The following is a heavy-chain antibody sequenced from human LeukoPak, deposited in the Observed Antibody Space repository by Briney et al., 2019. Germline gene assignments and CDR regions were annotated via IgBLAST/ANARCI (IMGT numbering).Heavy chain of an antibody. CDR3: AKLRDTTGYSPVDY. V-gene: IGHV3-23*01. CDR2: TSGSGGNT. CDR1: GFTFSSYA. Sequence: GGSLRLSCAASGFTFSSYAMSWVRQAPGKGLEWVSGTSGSGGNTYYADSVKGRFTISRDSSRNTLYLQMNSLRAEDTALYYCAKLRDTTGYSPVDYWGQGTLVTVSS. D-gene: IGHD3-22*01. J-gene: IGHJ4*02.